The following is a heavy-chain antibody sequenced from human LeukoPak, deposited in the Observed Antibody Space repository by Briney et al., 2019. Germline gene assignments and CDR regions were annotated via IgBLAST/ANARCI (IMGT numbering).Heavy chain of an antibody. CDR3: ARDRPISLYYYGMDV. V-gene: IGHV3-23*01. CDR1: GFTFSSYA. D-gene: IGHD2-21*01. Sequence: GGSLRLSCAASGFTFSSYAMSWVRQAPGKGLEWVSAISGNGGSTYYADSVKGRFTVSRDNSKNTLYLQMNSLRAEDTAVYYCARDRPISLYYYGMDVWGQGTTVTVSS. J-gene: IGHJ6*02. CDR2: ISGNGGST.